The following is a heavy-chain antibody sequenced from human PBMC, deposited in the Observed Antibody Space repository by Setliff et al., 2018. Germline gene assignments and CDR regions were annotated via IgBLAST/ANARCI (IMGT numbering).Heavy chain of an antibody. J-gene: IGHJ4*02. D-gene: IGHD3-22*01. CDR3: ARRRYYDSSGYYYFDY. V-gene: IGHV5-51*01. CDR2: IYPGDSDT. CDR1: GYTFTNYW. Sequence: PGESLKISCKSSGYTFTNYWIGWVRQMPGKGLEWMGIIYPGDSDTRYSPSFQGQVTISADKSISTAYLQWSSLKASDTAMYYCARRRYYDSSGYYYFDYWGQGTLVTVS.